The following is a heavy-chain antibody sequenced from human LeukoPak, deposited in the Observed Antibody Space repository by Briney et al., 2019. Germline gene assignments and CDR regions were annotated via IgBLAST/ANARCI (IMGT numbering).Heavy chain of an antibody. V-gene: IGHV4-34*01. CDR3: ARGLAAGTEYYYYGMDV. D-gene: IGHD6-13*01. CDR1: GGSFSGYY. CDR2: INHSGST. J-gene: IGHJ6*02. Sequence: SETLSLTCAVYGGSFSGYYWSWIRQPPGKGLEWIGEINHSGSTNYNPSLKSRVTISVDTSKNQISLKLSSVTAADTAVYYCARGLAAGTEYYYYGMDVWGQGTTVTVSS.